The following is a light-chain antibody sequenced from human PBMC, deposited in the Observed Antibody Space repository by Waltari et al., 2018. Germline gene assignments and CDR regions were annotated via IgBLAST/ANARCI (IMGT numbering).Light chain of an antibody. CDR3: QQSYSTPPFT. Sequence: DIQMTQSPSSLSASVGDRVTITCRASQSISSYLNWFQQKPGKAPKLLIYASSSLQSGVTSRFSGSGSETDFTLTISSLQPEDFATYYCQQSYSTPPFTFGPGTKVDIK. V-gene: IGKV1-39*01. J-gene: IGKJ3*01. CDR2: ASS. CDR1: QSISSY.